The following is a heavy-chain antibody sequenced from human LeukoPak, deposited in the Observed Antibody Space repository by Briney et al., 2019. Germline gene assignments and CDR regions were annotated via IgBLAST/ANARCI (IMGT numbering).Heavy chain of an antibody. CDR3: ARESVPPYCGGDCCLDY. Sequence: SVKVSCKXSGGTFISYAISWVRQAPGQGLEWMGRIIPIFGTANYAQKFQGRVTITTDESTSTAYMELSSLRSEDTAVYYCARESVPPYCGGDCCLDYWGQGTLVTVSS. CDR1: GGTFISYA. J-gene: IGHJ4*02. CDR2: IIPIFGTA. D-gene: IGHD2-21*02. V-gene: IGHV1-69*05.